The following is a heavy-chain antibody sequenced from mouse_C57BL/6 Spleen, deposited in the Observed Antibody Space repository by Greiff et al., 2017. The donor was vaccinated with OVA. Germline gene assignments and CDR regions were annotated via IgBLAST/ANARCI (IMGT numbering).Heavy chain of an antibody. CDR3: ARKGGNYAYFDY. CDR2: INPNNGGT. J-gene: IGHJ2*01. Sequence: SGPELVKPGASVKIPCKASGYTFTDYNMDWVKQSHGKSLEWIGDINPNNGGTIYNQKFKGKATLTVDKSSSTAYMELRSLTSEDTAVYYCARKGGNYAYFDYWGQGTTLTVSS. CDR1: GYTFTDYN. V-gene: IGHV1-18*01. D-gene: IGHD2-1*01.